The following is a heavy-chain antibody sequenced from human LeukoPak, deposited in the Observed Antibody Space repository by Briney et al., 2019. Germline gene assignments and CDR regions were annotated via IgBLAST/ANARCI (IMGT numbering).Heavy chain of an antibody. CDR1: GYSFTSYW. CDR2: IYPGDSDT. J-gene: IGHJ4*02. D-gene: IGHD6-13*01. Sequence: GESLKISCKGSGYSFTSYWIGWVRQMPGKGLEWMGIIYPGDSDTRYSPSFQGQVTISADKSISTAYLQWSSLKASDTAMYYCARLPIAAAPNTHFDYWGQGTLVTVSS. CDR3: ARLPIAAAPNTHFDY. V-gene: IGHV5-51*01.